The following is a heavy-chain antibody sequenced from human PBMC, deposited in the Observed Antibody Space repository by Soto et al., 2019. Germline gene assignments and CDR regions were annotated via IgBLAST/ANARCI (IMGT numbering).Heavy chain of an antibody. V-gene: IGHV1-46*01. CDR2: INPSGGHT. CDR1: GNTFTNYY. Sequence: QVQLMQSGAEVKNPGASVNVSCKASGNTFTNYYIHCVRQAPRQVHERLGTINPSGGHTTYSQNFLGRMTMTRYTPTSTLYIELTSLTSDYTAVYYCARGGHVVVVAAAFYGWVQGNLVNVSS. J-gene: IGHJ4*02. CDR3: ARGGHVVVVAAAFYG. D-gene: IGHD2-21*02.